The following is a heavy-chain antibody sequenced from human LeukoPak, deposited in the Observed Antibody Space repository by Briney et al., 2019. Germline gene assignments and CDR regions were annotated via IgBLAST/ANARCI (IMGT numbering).Heavy chain of an antibody. D-gene: IGHD3-10*01. CDR3: ARGGVDYYGSGSYYKRKYYFDY. V-gene: IGHV4-34*01. CDR2: INHSGST. Sequence: PSETLSLTCAVYGGSFSGYYWSWIRRPPGKGLKWIGEINHSGSTNYNPSLKSRVTISVDTSKNQFSLKLSSVTAADTAVYYCARGGVDYYGSGSYYKRKYYFDYWGQGTLVTVSS. CDR1: GGSFSGYY. J-gene: IGHJ4*02.